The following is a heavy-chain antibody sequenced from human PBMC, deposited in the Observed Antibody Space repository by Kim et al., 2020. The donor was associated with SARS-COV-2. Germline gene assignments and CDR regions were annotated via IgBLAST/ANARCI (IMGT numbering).Heavy chain of an antibody. CDR2: ISYDGSHK. D-gene: IGHD3-10*01. Sequence: GGSLRLSCAASGFTFSTYGMHWVRQAPGKGLELLAVISYDGSHKYYAYSVKGRFPISRDNSKNTLYLQMYILRAEDTAVYFFAPSLTTLLLFGALYY. CDR3: APSLTTLLLFGALYY. V-gene: IGHV3-30*03. CDR1: GFTFSTYG. J-gene: IGHJ4*01.